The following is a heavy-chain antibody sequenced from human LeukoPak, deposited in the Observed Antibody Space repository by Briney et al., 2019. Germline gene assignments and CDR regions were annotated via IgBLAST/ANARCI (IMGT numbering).Heavy chain of an antibody. J-gene: IGHJ3*01. V-gene: IGHV3-66*01. Sequence: PGGSLRPSCAASGFTFSSYGMSWVRQAPGKGLEWVSVIYSGGSTYYADSVKGRFTISRDNSKNTLYLQMNSLRAEDTAVYYCARDGDGSGRNLWGQGTMVTVSS. CDR1: GFTFSSYG. D-gene: IGHD3-10*01. CDR3: ARDGDGSGRNL. CDR2: IYSGGST.